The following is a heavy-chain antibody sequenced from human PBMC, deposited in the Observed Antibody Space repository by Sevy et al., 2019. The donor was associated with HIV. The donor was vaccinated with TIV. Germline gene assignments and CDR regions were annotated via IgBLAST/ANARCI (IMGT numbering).Heavy chain of an antibody. J-gene: IGHJ4*02. CDR2: IRYDGSNK. V-gene: IGHV3-30*02. Sequence: GGCLRLSCAASGFTFSSYGMHWVRQAPGKGLEWVAFIRYDGSNKYYADSVKGRFTISRDNSKNTLYLQMNSLRAEDTAVYYCAKEANAAAGYFDYWGQGTLVTVSS. CDR1: GFTFSSYG. D-gene: IGHD6-13*01. CDR3: AKEANAAAGYFDY.